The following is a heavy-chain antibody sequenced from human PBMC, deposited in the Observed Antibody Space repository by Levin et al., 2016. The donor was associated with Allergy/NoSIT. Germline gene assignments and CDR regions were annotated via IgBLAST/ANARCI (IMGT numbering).Heavy chain of an antibody. J-gene: IGHJ4*02. CDR2: IYYGGNT. Sequence: SETLSLTCTVSGGSISTSAKYWGWIRRPPGKGLEYIGSIYYGGNTYYNPSLKSRVTISVDTSKNQFSLKLSSVTAADTAVYYCARGRHIAVVTPFDYWGQGTLVTVSS. D-gene: IGHD6-19*01. CDR3: ARGRHIAVVTPFDY. CDR1: GGSISTSAKY. V-gene: IGHV4-39*01.